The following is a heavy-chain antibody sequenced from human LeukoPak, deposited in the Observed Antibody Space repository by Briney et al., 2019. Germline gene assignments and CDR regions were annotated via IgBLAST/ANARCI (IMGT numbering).Heavy chain of an antibody. Sequence: PGGSLRLSCVASGFTFSMYRMHWVRQAPGKGLKWVSCINSGVTTYADSVKGRFTVSRDNAKNTLYLQMNSLRVEDTAIYYCASLGSREAYKGGDIWGQGTLVTLSS. D-gene: IGHD5-24*01. CDR1: GFTFSMYR. J-gene: IGHJ4*02. CDR2: INSGVT. CDR3: ASLGSREAYKGGDI. V-gene: IGHV3-74*01.